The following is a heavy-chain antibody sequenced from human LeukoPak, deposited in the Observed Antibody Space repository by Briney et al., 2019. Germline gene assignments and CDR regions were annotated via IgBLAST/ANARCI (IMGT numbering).Heavy chain of an antibody. D-gene: IGHD1-1*01. CDR1: GFTFSSYG. V-gene: IGHV3-30*18. CDR2: ISYDGSNK. Sequence: PGGSLRLSCAASGFTFSSYGMHWVRQAPGKGLEWVAVISYDGSNKYYADSVKGRFTISRDNSKNTLYLQMNSLRAEDTAVYYCAKGSDRVQLERLGTYGMDVWGQGTTVTVSS. CDR3: AKGSDRVQLERLGTYGMDV. J-gene: IGHJ6*02.